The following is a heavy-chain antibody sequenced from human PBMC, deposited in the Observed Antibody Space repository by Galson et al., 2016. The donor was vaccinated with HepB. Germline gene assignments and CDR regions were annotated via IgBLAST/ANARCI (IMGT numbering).Heavy chain of an antibody. CDR3: ARGMAAAGVNWYFDV. Sequence: ETLSLTCAVSGGSFTDYYWSWIRQPPGKGLEWIGQVNPLGSTNYNPSRQGRVTISVDTSKKQFSLNLTSVTAADTAVYFCARGMAAAGVNWYFDVWGRGTLASVSS. CDR2: VNPLGST. CDR1: GGSFTDYY. D-gene: IGHD6-13*01. V-gene: IGHV4-34*01. J-gene: IGHJ2*01.